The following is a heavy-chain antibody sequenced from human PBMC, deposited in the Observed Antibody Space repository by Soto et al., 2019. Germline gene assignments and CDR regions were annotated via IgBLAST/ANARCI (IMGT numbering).Heavy chain of an antibody. J-gene: IGHJ4*02. D-gene: IGHD2-2*01. CDR1: GGSISSGGYS. CDR2: IYHSGST. Sequence: SETLSLTCAVSGGSISSGGYSWSWIRQPPGKGLEWIGYIYHSGSTYYNPSLKSRVTISVDRSKNQFSLKLSSVTAADTAVYYCARAKAASTLSFDYWGQGTLVTVSS. CDR3: ARAKAASTLSFDY. V-gene: IGHV4-30-2*01.